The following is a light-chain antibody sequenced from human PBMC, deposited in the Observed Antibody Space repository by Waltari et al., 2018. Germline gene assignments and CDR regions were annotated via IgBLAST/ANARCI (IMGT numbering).Light chain of an antibody. Sequence: SALTQPASVSGSPGQSITISCTGTSSDVGSYNLVSWYQQHPGKAPKLIIYENSKRPSGVSNRFSGSKSGYTASLTISGLQAEDEADYFCCSYAGGSTLDWVFGGGTKLTVL. J-gene: IGLJ3*02. CDR1: SSDVGSYNL. CDR3: CSYAGGSTLDWV. V-gene: IGLV2-23*01. CDR2: ENS.